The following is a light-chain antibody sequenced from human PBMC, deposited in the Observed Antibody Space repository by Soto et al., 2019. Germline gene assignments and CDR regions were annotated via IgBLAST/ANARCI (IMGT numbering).Light chain of an antibody. V-gene: IGLV2-8*01. Sequence: QSALTQPASVFGSPGQSITISCTGTSSDVGSYNFVSWYQQHPGKAPKLMIYEVNKRPSGVPDRFSGSKSGNTASLTVSGLQAEDEADYYCSSYAGTNNFVVFGGGTQLTVL. CDR1: SSDVGSYNF. CDR3: SSYAGTNNFVV. J-gene: IGLJ2*01. CDR2: EVN.